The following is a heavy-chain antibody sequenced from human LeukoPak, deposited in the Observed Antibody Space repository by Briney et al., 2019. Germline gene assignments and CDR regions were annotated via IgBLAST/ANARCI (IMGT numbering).Heavy chain of an antibody. Sequence: PGGSLRLSCAASGFTFSSYAMHWVRQAPGKGLEWVAVISYDGSNKYYADSVKGRFTISRDNSKNTLYLQMNSLRDEDTAVYYCARVGIAVAQFFDYWGQGTLVTVSS. CDR1: GFTFSSYA. J-gene: IGHJ4*02. V-gene: IGHV3-30-3*01. CDR2: ISYDGSNK. CDR3: ARVGIAVAQFFDY. D-gene: IGHD6-19*01.